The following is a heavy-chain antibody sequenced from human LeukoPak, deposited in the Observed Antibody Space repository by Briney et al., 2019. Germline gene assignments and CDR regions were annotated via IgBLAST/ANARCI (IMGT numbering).Heavy chain of an antibody. CDR3: AKVGQQQLVPLSVGWAVQHVGYFQH. CDR2: ISGSGGIT. CDR1: GFTFSSYA. V-gene: IGHV3-23*01. J-gene: IGHJ1*01. Sequence: GGSLRLSCAASGFTFSSYAMSWVLQAPGKGLEWVSAISGSGGITFYAGSVKGRFTISRDNSKNTLYLQMNSLRAEDTAVYYCAKVGQQQLVPLSVGWAVQHVGYFQHWGQGTLVTVSS. D-gene: IGHD6-13*01.